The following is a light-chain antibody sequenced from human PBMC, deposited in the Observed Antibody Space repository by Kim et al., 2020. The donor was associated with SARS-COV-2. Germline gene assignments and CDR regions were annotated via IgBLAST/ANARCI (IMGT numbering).Light chain of an antibody. Sequence: SAGERATLSCRASQSVSSNLAWYQQKPGQAPRLLIYDASTRATGIPARFSGSESGTEFTLTISSLQSEDFAVYYCQQYNNWPPITFGQGTRLEIK. CDR2: DAS. CDR1: QSVSSN. CDR3: QQYNNWPPIT. V-gene: IGKV3-15*01. J-gene: IGKJ5*01.